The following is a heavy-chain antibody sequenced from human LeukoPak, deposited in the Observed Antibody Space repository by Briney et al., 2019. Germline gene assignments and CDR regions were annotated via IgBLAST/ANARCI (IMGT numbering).Heavy chain of an antibody. Sequence: PSETLSLTCAVYGGSLSGYYWSWIRQPPGKGLEWIGEINHSGSTNYNPSLKSRVTISVDTSKNQFSLKLSSVTAADTAVYYCARGYYYDSSGYYHDYWGQGTLVTVSS. V-gene: IGHV4-34*01. J-gene: IGHJ4*02. CDR1: GGSLSGYY. CDR3: ARGYYYDSSGYYHDY. D-gene: IGHD3-22*01. CDR2: INHSGST.